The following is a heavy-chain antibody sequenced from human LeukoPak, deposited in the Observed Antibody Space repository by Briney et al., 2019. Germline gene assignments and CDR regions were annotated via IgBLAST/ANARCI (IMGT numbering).Heavy chain of an antibody. CDR2: IYYSGST. D-gene: IGHD5-18*01. J-gene: IGHJ2*01. V-gene: IGHV4-59*12. CDR1: GGSISSYY. Sequence: SETLSLTCTVSGGSISSYYWSWIRQPPGKGLEWIGYIYYSGSTNYNPSLKSRVTISVDKSKNQFSLKLSSVTAADTAVYYCARVRGVDTAMVFDLWGRGTLVTVSS. CDR3: ARVRGVDTAMVFDL.